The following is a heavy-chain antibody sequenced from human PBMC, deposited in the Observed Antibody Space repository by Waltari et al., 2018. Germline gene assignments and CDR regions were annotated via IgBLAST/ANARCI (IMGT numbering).Heavy chain of an antibody. V-gene: IGHV1-69-2*01. J-gene: IGHJ3*01. CDR3: AAALGGGISASRPFHF. D-gene: IGHD3-10*01. Sequence: EVQLLQSGAEVKKPGTPVKISCKVSGDTFTDNYIHWIQQAPGKGLPWMGLLDPEDGQAVYAEKFQGRVTMTADTSIHTAYMELTSLTSEDTAFYYCAAALGGGISASRPFHFWGQGTMITVSS. CDR1: GDTFTDNY. CDR2: LDPEDGQA.